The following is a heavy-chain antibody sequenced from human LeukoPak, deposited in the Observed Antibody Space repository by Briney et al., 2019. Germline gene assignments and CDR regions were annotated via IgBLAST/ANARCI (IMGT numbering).Heavy chain of an antibody. CDR1: GGSISSGSYY. D-gene: IGHD3-9*01. V-gene: IGHV4-61*02. J-gene: IGHJ4*02. CDR2: IYTSGST. CDR3: AREGNYDILTGYYWSSPLYYFDY. Sequence: SQTLSLTCTVSGGSISSGSYYWSWIRQPAGKGLEWIGRIYTSGSTNYNPSLKSRVTISVDTSKNQFSLKLSSVTAADTAVYYCAREGNYDILTGYYWSSPLYYFDYWGQGTLVTVSS.